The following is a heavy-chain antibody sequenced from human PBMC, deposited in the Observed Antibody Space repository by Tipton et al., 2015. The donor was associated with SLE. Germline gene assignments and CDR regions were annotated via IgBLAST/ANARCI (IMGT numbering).Heavy chain of an antibody. Sequence: TLSLTCSVSGASMNSGSYSWPWIRQPAGKALQWLGHIDSSGNTYYNPSLRSRVSISVDVSRNQFSLTLNSVTAADTAVYYCATNGHGETYEFFTEYLRHWGQGTLVTVSS. CDR3: ATNGHGETYEFFTEYLRH. CDR1: GASMNSGSYS. D-gene: IGHD5-12*01. CDR2: IDSSGNT. V-gene: IGHV4-61*09. J-gene: IGHJ1*01.